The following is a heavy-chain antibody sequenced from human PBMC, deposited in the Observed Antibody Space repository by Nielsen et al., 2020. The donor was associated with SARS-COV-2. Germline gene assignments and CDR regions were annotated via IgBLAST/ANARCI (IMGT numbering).Heavy chain of an antibody. V-gene: IGHV4-39*01. CDR2: IYYSGST. J-gene: IGHJ4*02. CDR3: ARHAGVTQNQGGFDY. Sequence: SETLSLTCTASGGSISSSSYYWGWIRQPPGKGLEWIGSIYYSGSTYYHPSLKSRVTISVDTSKNQFSLKLSSVTAADTAVYYCARHAGVTQNQGGFDYWGQGTLVTVSS. D-gene: IGHD5-18*01. CDR1: GGSISSSSYY.